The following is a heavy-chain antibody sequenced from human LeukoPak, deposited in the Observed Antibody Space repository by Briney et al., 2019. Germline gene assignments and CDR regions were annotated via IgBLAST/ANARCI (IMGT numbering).Heavy chain of an antibody. V-gene: IGHV4-4*07. CDR1: GDSISSYY. D-gene: IGHD6-19*01. Sequence: SETLSLTCTVSGDSISSYYWSWIRQPAGKGLEWIGRIHPGGSTNYNPSLKSRVTLSVDTSKNQFSLKLSSVTAADSAVYYCARVYSSGWYYFDYWGQGTLVTVSS. CDR3: ARVYSSGWYYFDY. CDR2: IHPGGST. J-gene: IGHJ4*02.